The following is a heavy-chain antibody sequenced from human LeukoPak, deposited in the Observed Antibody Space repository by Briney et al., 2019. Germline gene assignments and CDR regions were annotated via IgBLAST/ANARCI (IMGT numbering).Heavy chain of an antibody. CDR2: ISGSGGST. CDR3: AKGDVGDTRNAFDI. Sequence: QPGGSLRLSCAASGFTFITYAMSWVRQAPGKGLEWVSAISGSGGSTYYADSVKGRFTISRDNSKNTLYLQMNTLRAEDTAVYYCAKGDVGDTRNAFDIWGQGTMVTVSS. J-gene: IGHJ3*02. D-gene: IGHD1-26*01. V-gene: IGHV3-23*01. CDR1: GFTFITYA.